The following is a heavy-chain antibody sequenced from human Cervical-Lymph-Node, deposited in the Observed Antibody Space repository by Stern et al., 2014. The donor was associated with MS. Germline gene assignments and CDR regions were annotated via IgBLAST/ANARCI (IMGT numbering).Heavy chain of an antibody. CDR1: GFTFSDYS. CDR2: ISSNSTFR. V-gene: IGHV3-21*01. Sequence: MQLVQAWGGLVKPGGSLRLSCAASGFTFSDYSMYWVRQAPGQGLEWVSSISSNSTFRHYTDSVKGRFTVSRDNAKNSLFLHMNSLRGEDTATYYCARRVGRTTVTTFDPWGQGTLVTVSS. CDR3: ARRVGRTTVTTFDP. J-gene: IGHJ5*02. D-gene: IGHD4-17*01.